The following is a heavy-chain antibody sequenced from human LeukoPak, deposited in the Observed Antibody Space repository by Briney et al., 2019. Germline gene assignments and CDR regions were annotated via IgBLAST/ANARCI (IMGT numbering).Heavy chain of an antibody. V-gene: IGHV1-69*04. CDR2: ITPILGIA. CDR1: GGTFSSYT. CDR3: ARDSGPDAFDI. J-gene: IGHJ3*02. Sequence: SVKVSCKASGGTFSSYTISWVRQAPGQGLEWMGRITPILGIANYAQKFQGRVTITADKSTSTAYMELSSLRSEDTAVYYCARDSGPDAFDIWGQGTMVTVSS.